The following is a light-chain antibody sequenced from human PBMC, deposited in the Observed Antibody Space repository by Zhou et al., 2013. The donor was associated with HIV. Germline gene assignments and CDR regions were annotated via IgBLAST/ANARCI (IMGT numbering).Light chain of an antibody. CDR2: DAF. CDR3: QQRSNWPLLT. CDR1: QSVSSY. Sequence: IVMTQSPASRSMSPGERATLSCRASQSVSSYLAWYQQKPGQAPRLLIYDAFNRATGIPARFSGSGSGTDFTLTISSLEPEDVAVYYCQQRSNWPLLTFGGGTKVEIK. V-gene: IGKV3-11*01. J-gene: IGKJ4*01.